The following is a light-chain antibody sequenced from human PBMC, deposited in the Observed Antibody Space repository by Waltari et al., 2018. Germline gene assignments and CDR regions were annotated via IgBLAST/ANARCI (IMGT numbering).Light chain of an antibody. J-gene: IGKJ1*01. CDR2: AAS. V-gene: IGKV1-39*01. CDR3: QQSYSTPWT. Sequence: DIQMTPCRSSLSASVGDIVTITCRASQSISSYLNWYQQKPGKAPKLLIYAASSLQSGVPSRFSGSGSGTDFTLTISSLQPEDFATYYCQQSYSTPWTFGQGTKVEIK. CDR1: QSISSY.